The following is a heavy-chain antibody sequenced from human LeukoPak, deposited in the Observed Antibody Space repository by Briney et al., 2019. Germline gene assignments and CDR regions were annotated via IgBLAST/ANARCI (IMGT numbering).Heavy chain of an antibody. Sequence: SETLSLTCTVSGGSLSSSSYSWGWIRQPPGKGLEWIGSIYYSGTTYYNPSLKSRVTISVDTSKIQFSLKLSSVAAIDTVVYFCARLRFDFWSGYTHPYFDYWGQGTLVTVSS. J-gene: IGHJ4*02. CDR1: GGSLSSSSYS. V-gene: IGHV4-39*01. D-gene: IGHD3-3*01. CDR3: ARLRFDFWSGYTHPYFDY. CDR2: IYYSGTT.